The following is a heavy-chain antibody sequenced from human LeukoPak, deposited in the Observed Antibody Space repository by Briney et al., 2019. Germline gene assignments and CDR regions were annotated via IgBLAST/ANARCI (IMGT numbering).Heavy chain of an antibody. J-gene: IGHJ4*02. D-gene: IGHD5-12*01. CDR1: GASISSSAR. CDR2: VYHGGST. Sequence: SGTLSLTCAVSGASISSSARWSWVRQFPGKGLEWNGEVYHGGSTNYNPSLKSRVTISLDNSNNHFSLRLSSVTAADTARYYCARRGYSGYEAYFDYWGQGTLVTVSS. V-gene: IGHV4-4*02. CDR3: ARRGYSGYEAYFDY.